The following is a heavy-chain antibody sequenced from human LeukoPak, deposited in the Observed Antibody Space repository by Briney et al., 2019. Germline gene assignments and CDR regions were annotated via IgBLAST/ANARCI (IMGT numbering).Heavy chain of an antibody. J-gene: IGHJ4*02. V-gene: IGHV3-30-3*01. CDR1: GFAFSSYA. CDR2: ISYDGRIK. Sequence: GRSLRLSCAASGFAFSSYAIHWVRQASGKGLEWVSFISYDGRIKYYADSVKGRLTISRDNSKNTLSLQMNSLRAEDTAIYYCARDLSEKYCIDYWGQGTLVTVSS. CDR3: ARDLSEKYCIDY. D-gene: IGHD2-8*02.